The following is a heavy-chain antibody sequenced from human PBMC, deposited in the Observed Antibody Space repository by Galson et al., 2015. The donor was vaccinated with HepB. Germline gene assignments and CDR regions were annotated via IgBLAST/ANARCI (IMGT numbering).Heavy chain of an antibody. CDR2: IKSKTDGGTT. CDR3: TISRYYYDSSGYQRWFDP. D-gene: IGHD3-22*01. Sequence: SLRLSCAASGFTFSNAWMSWVRQAPGKGLEWVGRIKSKTDGGTTDYAAPVKGRFTISRDDSKNTLYLQMNSLKTEDTAVYYCTISRYYYDSSGYQRWFDPWGQGTLVTVSS. V-gene: IGHV3-15*01. J-gene: IGHJ5*02. CDR1: GFTFSNAW.